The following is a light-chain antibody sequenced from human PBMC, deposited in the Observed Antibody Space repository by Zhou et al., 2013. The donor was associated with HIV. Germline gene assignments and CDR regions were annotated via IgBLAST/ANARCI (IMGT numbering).Light chain of an antibody. CDR1: QSVSGIY. CDR3: QQYGGAFT. Sequence: EIVLTQSPGTLSLSPGERATLSCRASQSVSGIYLAWYQQKPGQAPRLLIYGASSRVTGIPDRFSGSGSGTDFTLTITRLEPEDFALYYCQQYGGAFTFGGGTKVEIK. V-gene: IGKV3-20*01. CDR2: GAS. J-gene: IGKJ4*01.